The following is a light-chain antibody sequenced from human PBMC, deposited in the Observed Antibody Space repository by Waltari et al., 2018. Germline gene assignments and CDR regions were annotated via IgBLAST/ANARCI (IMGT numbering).Light chain of an antibody. V-gene: IGLV8-61*01. J-gene: IGLJ3*02. CDR1: SGSLSSTSY. Sequence: QTVVTQEPSLSASPGGIVTLTCALSSGSLSSTSYASWYQQSPGQNPRTLVYYASIRTSGVPDRFSGSVLGNKAVLIITGAQAEDESTNDCLLYMGSGIWVFGGGTKMTVL. CDR3: LLYMGSGIWV. CDR2: YAS.